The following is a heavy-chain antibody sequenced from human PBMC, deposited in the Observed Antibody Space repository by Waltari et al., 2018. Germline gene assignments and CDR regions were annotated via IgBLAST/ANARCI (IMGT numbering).Heavy chain of an antibody. CDR2: VHHSGST. J-gene: IGHJ4*02. CDR3: ARGFAGWPFDY. Sequence: QVQLKESGPGLVKPSETLSLACDVSGGSFSSNDWWSCVRQPPGKGLEWIGEVHHSGSTKYNPSLNSRVVMSVDTSKNQISLTMKSVTAADTAVYYCARGFAGWPFDYWGPGTLVIVAS. CDR1: GGSFSSNDW. D-gene: IGHD6-19*01. V-gene: IGHV4-4*02.